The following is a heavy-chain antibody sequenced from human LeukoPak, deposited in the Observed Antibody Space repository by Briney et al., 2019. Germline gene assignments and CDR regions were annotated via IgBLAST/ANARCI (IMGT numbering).Heavy chain of an antibody. CDR1: GFTFSSYS. Sequence: GGPLRLSCAASGFTFSSYSMNWVRQARGKGLEGVSYISSSSSTIYCADSVKGRFTISRDNAKNALYVQMKSVRAEDTAVYYCAREPRPNGAFDVWGLGTMVTISS. J-gene: IGHJ3*01. D-gene: IGHD2-8*01. CDR2: ISSSSSTI. V-gene: IGHV3-48*01. CDR3: AREPRPNGAFDV.